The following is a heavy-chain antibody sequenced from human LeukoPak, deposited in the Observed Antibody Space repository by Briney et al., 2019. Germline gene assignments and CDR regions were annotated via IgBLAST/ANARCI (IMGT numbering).Heavy chain of an antibody. CDR1: GFTLSNYG. Sequence: GGSLRLSCAASGFTLSNYGMHWVRQAPGKGLEWVAVISYDGYHKHYADSVKGRFTISRDNSKNTLYLQMNSLRAEDTAVYYCARWDYYGSGSYRWGQGTLVTVSS. J-gene: IGHJ4*02. CDR2: ISYDGYHK. V-gene: IGHV3-30*03. CDR3: ARWDYYGSGSYR. D-gene: IGHD3-10*01.